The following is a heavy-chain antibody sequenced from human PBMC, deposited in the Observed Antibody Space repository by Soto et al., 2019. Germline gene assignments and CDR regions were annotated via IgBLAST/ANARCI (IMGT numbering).Heavy chain of an antibody. V-gene: IGHV1-69*06. CDR1: GGTFSSYA. D-gene: IGHD4-17*01. J-gene: IGHJ3*02. Sequence: SVKVSCKASGGTFSSYAISWVRQAPGQGLEWMGGIIPIFGTANYAQKFQGRVTITAGKSTSTAYMELSSLRSEDTAVYYCASSPNYGGNAFDIWGQGTMVTVSS. CDR2: IIPIFGTA. CDR3: ASSPNYGGNAFDI.